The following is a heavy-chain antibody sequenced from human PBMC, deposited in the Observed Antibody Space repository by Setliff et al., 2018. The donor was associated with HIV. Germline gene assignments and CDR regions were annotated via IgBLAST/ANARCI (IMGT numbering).Heavy chain of an antibody. CDR1: GGSFSGYY. V-gene: IGHV4-34*01. D-gene: IGHD2-2*01. CDR2: INHSGST. Sequence: ETLSLTCAVYGGSFSGYYWSWIRQPPGKGLEWIGEINHSGSTNYNPSLKSRVTISVDKSKNQFSLKLSSVTAADTAMYYCATCFVVVPTTIQRWFDPWGQGTLVTVSS. CDR3: ATCFVVVPTTIQRWFDP. J-gene: IGHJ5*02.